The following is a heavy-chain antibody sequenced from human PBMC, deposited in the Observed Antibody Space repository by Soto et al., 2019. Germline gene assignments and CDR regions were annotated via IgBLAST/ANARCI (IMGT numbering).Heavy chain of an antibody. CDR2: ISFDGSNK. CDR3: AKDESSSGWSYYFDY. D-gene: IGHD6-19*01. J-gene: IGHJ4*02. CDR1: GVTFSSYG. V-gene: IGHV3-30*18. Sequence: LRLSCAASGVTFSSYGMHWVRQAPGKGLEWVAVISFDGSNKLYAESVKGRFTISRDNSKNTLYLQMNSLRAEDTAVYYCAKDESSSGWSYYFDYWGQGTLVTVSS.